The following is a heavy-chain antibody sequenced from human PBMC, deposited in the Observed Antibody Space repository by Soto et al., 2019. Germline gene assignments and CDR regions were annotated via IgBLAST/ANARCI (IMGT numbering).Heavy chain of an antibody. CDR1: GGSISSSSYY. J-gene: IGHJ4*02. CDR2: IYYSGST. D-gene: IGHD5-12*01. CDR3: ARQFFGDGYNYDFDY. V-gene: IGHV4-39*01. Sequence: SETLSLTCTVSGGSISSSSYYWGWIRQPPGKGLEWIGSIYYSGSTYYNPSLKSRVTISVDTSKNQFSLKLSSVTAADTAVYYCARQFFGDGYNYDFDYWGQGTLVTVPQ.